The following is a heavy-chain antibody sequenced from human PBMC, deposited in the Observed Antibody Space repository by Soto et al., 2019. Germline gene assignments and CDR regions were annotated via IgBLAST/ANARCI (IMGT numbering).Heavy chain of an antibody. CDR1: GYSFTTYS. Sequence: GESLKISCEGSGYSFTTYSIGWVRQMPGKGLEWMGFVYPGDSDTRYSPSFQGQVTISVDKSTSIVYLQWSSLKASDTAMNYCARSRRDDSTGYYFDYWGQGTLVTVPQ. V-gene: IGHV5-51*01. D-gene: IGHD3-22*01. CDR2: VYPGDSDT. J-gene: IGHJ4*02. CDR3: ARSRRDDSTGYYFDY.